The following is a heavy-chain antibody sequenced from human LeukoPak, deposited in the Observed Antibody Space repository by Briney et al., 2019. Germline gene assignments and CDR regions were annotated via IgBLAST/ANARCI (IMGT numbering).Heavy chain of an antibody. V-gene: IGHV3-23*01. Sequence: AGGSLRLSCAASGXTFSYYDMSWVRQAPGKGLEWVSTISGSAGTTYYADSVKGRFSVSRANSKNTLYLQMDSLRAEDTAVYYCAKDRVLRDDGWVFDFWGQGTLVTVSS. D-gene: IGHD5-24*01. CDR1: GXTFSYYD. J-gene: IGHJ4*02. CDR3: AKDRVLRDDGWVFDF. CDR2: ISGSAGTT.